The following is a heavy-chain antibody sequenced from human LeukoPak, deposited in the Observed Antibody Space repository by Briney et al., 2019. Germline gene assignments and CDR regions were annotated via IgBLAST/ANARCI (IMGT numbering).Heavy chain of an antibody. D-gene: IGHD3-22*01. Sequence: GGSLRLSCAASGITFSTYAMSWIRQARGKGLESVSALSGRGDRTYYADSVKGRFTISRDNSKNTLYLQMNSLRVEDTAVYYCAKDGPAGSGYQFDCWGQGTLVTASS. CDR1: GITFSTYA. J-gene: IGHJ4*02. CDR2: LSGRGDRT. CDR3: AKDGPAGSGYQFDC. V-gene: IGHV3-23*01.